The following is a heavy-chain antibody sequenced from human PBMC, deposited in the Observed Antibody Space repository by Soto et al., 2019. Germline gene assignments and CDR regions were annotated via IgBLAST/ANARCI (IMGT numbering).Heavy chain of an antibody. CDR3: ARARWYDAFNV. CDR1: GFSISSGNY. V-gene: IGHV4-38-2*01. J-gene: IGHJ3*01. D-gene: IGHD2-15*01. CDR2: VYHGGNT. Sequence: PSATLSLTCAVSGFSISSGNYWGWIRKHPGKGLEWIGSVYHGGNTYYNPSLKSRVSISIDLSKHQFSLKLTSVTAADTAAYYCARARWYDAFNVWGQGTVVTVS.